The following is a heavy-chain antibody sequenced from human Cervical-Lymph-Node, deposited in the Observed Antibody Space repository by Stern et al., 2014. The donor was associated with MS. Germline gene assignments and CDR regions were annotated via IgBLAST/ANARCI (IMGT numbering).Heavy chain of an antibody. Sequence: QVQVQQWGAGLLKPSETLSLTCAVYGGPLSGFFWTWIRRPPGKGVECIGEINHSGITKYNPSLTSRVTISVDTSKNQCSLKLTSVTAADTAMYYCVLSLSLTTRTFDYWGQGALLTVSS. CDR3: VLSLSLTTRTFDY. D-gene: IGHD1-1*01. V-gene: IGHV4-34*01. CDR1: GGPLSGFF. CDR2: INHSGIT. J-gene: IGHJ4*02.